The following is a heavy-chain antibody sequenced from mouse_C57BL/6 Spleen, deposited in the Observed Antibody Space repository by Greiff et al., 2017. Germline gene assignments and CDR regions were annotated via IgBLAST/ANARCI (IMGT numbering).Heavy chain of an antibody. D-gene: IGHD1-1*01. CDR1: GFTFSSYA. J-gene: IGHJ1*03. Sequence: EVQLVESGGGLVKPGGSLKLSCAASGFTFSSYAMSWVRQTPEKRLEWVATISDGGSYTYYPDNVKGRFTISRDNAKNNLYLQMSHLKSEDTAMYYCARDPRYGSSWYFDVWGTGTTVTVSS. CDR3: ARDPRYGSSWYFDV. CDR2: ISDGGSYT. V-gene: IGHV5-4*01.